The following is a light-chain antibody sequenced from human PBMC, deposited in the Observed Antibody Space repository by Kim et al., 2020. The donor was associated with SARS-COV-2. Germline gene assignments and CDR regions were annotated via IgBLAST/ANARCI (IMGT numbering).Light chain of an antibody. CDR2: AAS. CDR1: QGSSSY. V-gene: IGKV1-9*01. J-gene: IGKJ1*01. Sequence: IQLTQSPSSLSASEGDTVTITCRASQGSSSYLAWYQQKPGKAPRLLIYAASTLHTGVTSRFSGRASGREFTLTSRSLQPEDCATYYCQQLDTPAWTFGQGTKVDIK. CDR3: QQLDTPAWT.